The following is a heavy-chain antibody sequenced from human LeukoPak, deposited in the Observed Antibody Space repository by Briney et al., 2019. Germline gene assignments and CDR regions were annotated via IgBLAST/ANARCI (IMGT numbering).Heavy chain of an antibody. Sequence: GGSLRLSCAASGFTFSSYSMNWVRQAPGKGLEWVSSISSSSSYIYFADSVKGRFTISRDNAKNSLYLQMNSLRAEDTALYYCARDIALEMATITGFDYWGQGTLVAVSS. D-gene: IGHD5-24*01. CDR1: GFTFSSYS. J-gene: IGHJ4*02. CDR2: ISSSSSYI. CDR3: ARDIALEMATITGFDY. V-gene: IGHV3-21*01.